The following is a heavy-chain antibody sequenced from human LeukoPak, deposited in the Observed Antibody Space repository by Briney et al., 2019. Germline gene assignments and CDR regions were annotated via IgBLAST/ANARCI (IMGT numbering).Heavy chain of an antibody. V-gene: IGHV1-8*01. CDR3: ARVRAVAGEFDY. CDR1: GYTFTSYD. D-gene: IGHD6-19*01. J-gene: IGHJ4*02. Sequence: GASVKVSCKASGYTFTSYDINWVRQATGQGLEWMGWMNPNSGNTGYAQKFQGRVTMTRNTSISTAYMELSSLRSEDTAVYYCARVRAVAGEFDYCGQGTLVTVSS. CDR2: MNPNSGNT.